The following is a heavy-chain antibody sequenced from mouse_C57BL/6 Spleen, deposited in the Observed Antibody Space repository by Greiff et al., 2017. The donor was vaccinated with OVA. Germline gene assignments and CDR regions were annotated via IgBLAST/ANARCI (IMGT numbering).Heavy chain of an antibody. J-gene: IGHJ4*01. V-gene: IGHV1-82*01. CDR2: IYPGDGDT. Sequence: QVQLQQSGPELVKPGASVKISCKASGYAFSSSWMNWVKQRPGKGLEWIGRIYPGDGDTNYNGKFKGKATLTADKSSSTAYMQLSSLTSEDSAVYFCASHYYGSSYGAMDYWGQGTSVTVSS. D-gene: IGHD1-1*01. CDR1: GYAFSSSW. CDR3: ASHYYGSSYGAMDY.